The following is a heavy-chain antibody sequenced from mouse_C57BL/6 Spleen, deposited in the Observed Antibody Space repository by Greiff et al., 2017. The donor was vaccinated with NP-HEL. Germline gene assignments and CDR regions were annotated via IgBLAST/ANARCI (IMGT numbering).Heavy chain of an antibody. CDR2: INPSSGYT. CDR1: GYTFTSYT. D-gene: IGHD3-2*02. Sequence: QVQLQQSGAELARPGASVKMSCKASGYTFTSYTMHWVKQRPGQGLEWIGYINPSSGYTKYNQKFTDKATLTADKSSSTADMQLSSLTSEDSAVYYCARGEAAQATSYLDYWGQGTTLTVSS. V-gene: IGHV1-4*01. J-gene: IGHJ2*01. CDR3: ARGEAAQATSYLDY.